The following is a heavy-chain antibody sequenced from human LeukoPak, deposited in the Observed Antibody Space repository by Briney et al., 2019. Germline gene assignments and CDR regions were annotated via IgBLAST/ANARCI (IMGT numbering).Heavy chain of an antibody. J-gene: IGHJ6*02. CDR3: ARDQADYDILTGNYYYYGMDV. Sequence: HPGGSLRLSCAASGFTVSSNYMSWVRQAPGKGLEWVSVIYSGGSTYYADSVKGRFTISRDNSKNTLYLQMSSLRAEDTAVYYCARDQADYDILTGNYYYYGMDVWGQGTTVTVSS. D-gene: IGHD3-9*01. CDR2: IYSGGST. V-gene: IGHV3-66*01. CDR1: GFTVSSNY.